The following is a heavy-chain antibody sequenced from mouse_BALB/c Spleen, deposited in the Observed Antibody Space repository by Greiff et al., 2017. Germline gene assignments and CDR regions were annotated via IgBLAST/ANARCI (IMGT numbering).Heavy chain of an antibody. CDR3: ARHDGDFSWFAY. Sequence: EVQRVESGGGLVKPGGSLKLSCAASGFTFSDYYMYWVRQTPEKRLEWVATISDGGSYTYYPDSVKGRFTISRDNAKNNLYLQMSSLKSEDTAMYYCARHDGDFSWFAYWGQGTLVTVSA. V-gene: IGHV5-4*02. CDR2: ISDGGSYT. D-gene: IGHD2-3*01. CDR1: GFTFSDYY. J-gene: IGHJ3*01.